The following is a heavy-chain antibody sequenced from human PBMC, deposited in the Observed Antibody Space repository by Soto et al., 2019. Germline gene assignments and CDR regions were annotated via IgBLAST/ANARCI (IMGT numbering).Heavy chain of an antibody. CDR1: GLTFINYN. V-gene: IGHV3-30*04. CDR3: SMDPEYRRRPHGGFDY. CDR2: ISYDGSIK. D-gene: IGHD2-15*01. Sequence: QVQLVESGGGVVQPGRSLRLSCAASGLTFINYNMHWVRQAPGKGLEWVAVISYDGSIKKYADSVKGRFTISRDNSKNSQFLQMHGLRAVDTAKYDCSMDPEYRRRPHGGFDYWGQGILVIVSS. J-gene: IGHJ5*01.